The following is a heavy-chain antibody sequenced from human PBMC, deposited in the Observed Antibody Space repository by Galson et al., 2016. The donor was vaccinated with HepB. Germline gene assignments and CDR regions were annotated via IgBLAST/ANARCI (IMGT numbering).Heavy chain of an antibody. Sequence: SVKVSCKASGYTFTNSGISWVRQAPGQGLEWMGWISAYNGNTNYAQKLQGRVTMTTDTSTNTAYMELRRLRSDDTAVYYCAREDYVWGSQSGMDAWGQGTTVTVSS. CDR3: AREDYVWGSQSGMDA. J-gene: IGHJ6*02. D-gene: IGHD3-16*01. CDR1: GYTFTNSG. V-gene: IGHV1-18*01. CDR2: ISAYNGNT.